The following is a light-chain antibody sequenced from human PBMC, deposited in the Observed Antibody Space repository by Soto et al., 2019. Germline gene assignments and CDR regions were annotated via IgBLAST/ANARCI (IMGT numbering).Light chain of an antibody. CDR3: CSSAPESTYV. V-gene: IGLV2-23*01. J-gene: IGLJ1*01. Sequence: QSALTQPASVSGSPEQSITIFCIGTSSDVGAYNYVSWYQQHPGKAPQVIIYKGTQRPSGVSNRFSGSTSGNAASLTISALQADDEADYFCCSSAPESTYVFGTGTKLTVL. CDR1: SSDVGAYNY. CDR2: KGT.